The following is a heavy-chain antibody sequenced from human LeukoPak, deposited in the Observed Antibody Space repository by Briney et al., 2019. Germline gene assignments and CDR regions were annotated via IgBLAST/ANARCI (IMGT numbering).Heavy chain of an antibody. CDR2: IYYSGST. CDR1: GGSISSSSYY. V-gene: IGHV4-39*01. D-gene: IGHD4-23*01. CDR3: ASGDPTVVTLDY. J-gene: IGHJ4*02. Sequence: SETLSLTCTVSGGSISSSSYYWGWVRQPPGKGLEWIGSIYYSGSTYYNPSLKSRVTISVDTSKNQFSLKLSSVTAADTAVYYCASGDPTVVTLDYWGQGTLVTVSS.